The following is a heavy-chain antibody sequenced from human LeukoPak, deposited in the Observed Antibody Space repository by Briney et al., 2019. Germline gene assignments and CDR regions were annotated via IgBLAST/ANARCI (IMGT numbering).Heavy chain of an antibody. CDR1: GYTFTSYW. Sequence: GESLKISCKGSGYTFTSYWIGWVRQMPGKGLEWMGIIYPGDSDTRYSPSFQGQVTISADKSISTAYLQWSSLKASDSAMYYCARGRGYCSGGSCYYFDYWGQGTLVTVSS. J-gene: IGHJ4*02. CDR3: ARGRGYCSGGSCYYFDY. V-gene: IGHV5-51*01. D-gene: IGHD2-15*01. CDR2: IYPGDSDT.